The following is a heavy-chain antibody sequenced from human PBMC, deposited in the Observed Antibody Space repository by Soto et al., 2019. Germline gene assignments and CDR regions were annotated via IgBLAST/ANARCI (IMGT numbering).Heavy chain of an antibody. CDR1: GFTFSSYG. CDR3: AKVIPYGDGPFDY. D-gene: IGHD2-21*02. J-gene: IGHJ4*02. V-gene: IGHV3-30*18. CDR2: ISYDESNK. Sequence: GGSLRLSCAASGFTFSSYGMHWVGQAPGKGLEWVAVISYDESNKYYADTVKGQFTISRDNSKNTLYLQMNSLRAEATAMYYCAKVIPYGDGPFDYWGKGTLVTVSS.